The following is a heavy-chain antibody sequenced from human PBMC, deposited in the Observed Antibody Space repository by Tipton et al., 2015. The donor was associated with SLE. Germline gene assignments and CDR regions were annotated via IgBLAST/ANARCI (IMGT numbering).Heavy chain of an antibody. V-gene: IGHV1-18*04. J-gene: IGHJ4*02. CDR1: GYTFTSYY. Sequence: QVQLVQSGAELKKPGASVKVSCKPSGYTFTSYYIHWVRQAPGQGLEWMGWISVYNGNTNYAQKLQGRVTMTTDTSASTAYMELRSLRSDDTAVYYCARGYYDTGGHPPFDYWGQGTLVTVSS. CDR2: ISVYNGNT. CDR3: ARGYYDTGGHPPFDY. D-gene: IGHD3-22*01.